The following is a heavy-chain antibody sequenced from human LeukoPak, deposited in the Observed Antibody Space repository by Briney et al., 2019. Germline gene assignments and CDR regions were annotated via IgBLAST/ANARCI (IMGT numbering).Heavy chain of an antibody. V-gene: IGHV1-2*02. CDR1: VYNFTGYY. J-gene: IGHJ4*02. Sequence: ASVKVPCKASVYNFTGYYMHWVRQAPGQGLDWMGWINTDSGGTKYVQKFQGRVTMTRDTSISTVYMELSRLRSDDTAVYYCASEGGPYVHPFQEVIDYWGQGTLVTVSS. D-gene: IGHD3-16*01. CDR2: INTDSGGT. CDR3: ASEGGPYVHPFQEVIDY.